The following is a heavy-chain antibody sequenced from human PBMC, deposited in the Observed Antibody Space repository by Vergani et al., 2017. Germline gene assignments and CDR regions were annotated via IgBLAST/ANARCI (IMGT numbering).Heavy chain of an antibody. Sequence: EVQLLESGGGLVQPGGSLRLSCAASGFTFSSYAMSWVRQAPGKGLEWVSAISGSGGSTSYADSVKGRFTISRDNSKNTLYLQMNSLGAEDTAVYYCARDFEQWQYYFDYWGQGTLVTVSS. CDR2: ISGSGGST. V-gene: IGHV3-23*01. CDR3: ARDFEQWQYYFDY. CDR1: GFTFSSYA. J-gene: IGHJ4*02. D-gene: IGHD6-19*01.